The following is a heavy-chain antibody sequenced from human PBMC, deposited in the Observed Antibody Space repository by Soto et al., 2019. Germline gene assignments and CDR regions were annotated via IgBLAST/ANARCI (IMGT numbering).Heavy chain of an antibody. CDR3: ARRSSGWYFDY. J-gene: IGHJ4*02. CDR1: GFTFSSYA. Sequence: EVQLLESGGGLVQPGGSLRLSCAASGFTFSSYAMNWVRQAPGKGLEWVSVISGSGGSTYYADSVKGRFTISRDNSKNTLYLQMTSLRAEDTAGYYCARRSSGWYFDYWGQGTLATVSS. CDR2: ISGSGGST. V-gene: IGHV3-23*01. D-gene: IGHD6-19*01.